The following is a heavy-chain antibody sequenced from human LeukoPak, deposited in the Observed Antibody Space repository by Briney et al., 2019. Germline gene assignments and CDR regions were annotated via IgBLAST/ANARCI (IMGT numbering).Heavy chain of an antibody. Sequence: SGGSLRLSCAASGFTFSSYGMHWVRQAPGKGLEWVAVISYDGSNKYYADSVKGRFTISRDNSKNTLYLQMNSLRAEDTAVYYCAKPRSLGELSLSYYYYYYGMDVWGQGTTVTVSS. CDR2: ISYDGSNK. D-gene: IGHD3-16*02. V-gene: IGHV3-30*18. CDR3: AKPRSLGELSLSYYYYYYGMDV. J-gene: IGHJ6*02. CDR1: GFTFSSYG.